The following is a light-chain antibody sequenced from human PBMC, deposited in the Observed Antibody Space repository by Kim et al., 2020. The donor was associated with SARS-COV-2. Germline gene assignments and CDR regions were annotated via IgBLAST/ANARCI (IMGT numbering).Light chain of an antibody. Sequence: GERATRSGRASQSVSSSYLAWYQQKPGQPPRLLIYGVSSRATGIPDRFSGSGSGTDFTLTISRLEPEDFAVYYCQQYDSSPTFGQGTKVDIK. CDR1: QSVSSSY. V-gene: IGKV3-20*01. CDR3: QQYDSSPT. CDR2: GVS. J-gene: IGKJ1*01.